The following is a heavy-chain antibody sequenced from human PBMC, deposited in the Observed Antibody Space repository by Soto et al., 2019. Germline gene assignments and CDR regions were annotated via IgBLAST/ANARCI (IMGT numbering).Heavy chain of an antibody. J-gene: IGHJ5*02. Sequence: ASVKASCKASGYTFTGYYMHWVRQAPGQGLEWMGWINPNSGGTNYAQKFQGRVTMTRDTSISTAYMELSRLRSDDTAVYYCARSEPRLGYCSGGSCYEWFDPWGQGTLVTVSS. CDR3: ARSEPRLGYCSGGSCYEWFDP. CDR1: GYTFTGYY. D-gene: IGHD2-15*01. CDR2: INPNSGGT. V-gene: IGHV1-2*02.